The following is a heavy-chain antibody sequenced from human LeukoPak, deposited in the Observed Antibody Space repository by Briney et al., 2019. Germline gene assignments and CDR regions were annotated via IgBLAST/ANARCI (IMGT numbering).Heavy chain of an antibody. V-gene: IGHV3-30*03. D-gene: IGHD3-22*01. CDR2: ISYDGSYK. CDR1: GFTFSSYG. CDR3: AGSGYYSHDAFDI. Sequence: GGSLRLSCAASGFTFSSYGMHWVRQAPGKGLEWVAVISYDGSYKDYVDSVKGRFTISRDNSKNTLYLQMNTLRAEDTAVYYCAGSGYYSHDAFDIWGQGTMVTVSS. J-gene: IGHJ3*02.